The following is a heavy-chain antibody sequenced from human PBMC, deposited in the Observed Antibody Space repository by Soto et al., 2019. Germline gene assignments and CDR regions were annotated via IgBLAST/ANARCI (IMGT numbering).Heavy chain of an antibody. V-gene: IGHV3-21*01. CDR1: GFTFSSYS. CDR3: ARDPDWNQRHYYYYYGMDV. D-gene: IGHD1-1*01. CDR2: ISSSSSYI. Sequence: EVQLVESGGGLVKPGGSLRLSCAASGFTFSSYSMNWVRQAPGKGLEWVSSISSSSSYIYYADSVKGRFTISRDNAKNSLYLQMNSLRAEDTAVYYCARDPDWNQRHYYYYYGMDVWGQGTTVTVS. J-gene: IGHJ6*02.